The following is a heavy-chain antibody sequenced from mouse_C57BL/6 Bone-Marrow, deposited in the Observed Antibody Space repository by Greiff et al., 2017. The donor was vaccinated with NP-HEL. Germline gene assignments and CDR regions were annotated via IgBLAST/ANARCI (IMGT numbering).Heavy chain of an antibody. J-gene: IGHJ1*03. CDR1: GFTFSDYY. Sequence: EVKVVESGGGLVQPGGSLKLSCAASGFTFSDYYMYWVRQTPEKRLEWVAYISNGGGSTYYPDTVKGRFTISRDNAKNTLYLQMSRLKSEDTAMYYCARRAVWYFDVWGTGTTVTVSS. CDR3: ARRAVWYFDV. CDR2: ISNGGGST. V-gene: IGHV5-12*01.